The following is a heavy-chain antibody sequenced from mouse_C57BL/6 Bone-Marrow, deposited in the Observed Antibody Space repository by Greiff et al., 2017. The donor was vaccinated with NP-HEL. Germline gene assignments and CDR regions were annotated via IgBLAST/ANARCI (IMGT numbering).Heavy chain of an antibody. J-gene: IGHJ3*01. CDR1: GYTFTNYW. CDR3: ARGGIYYDYDVAY. D-gene: IGHD2-4*01. Sequence: VQLQQPGAELVKPGASVKLSCKASGYTFTNYWMHWVKQSPGQGLEWIGMIHPNSGSTNYNEKFKSKATLTVDKSSSTAYMQLSSLTSEDSAVYYCARGGIYYDYDVAYWGQGTLVTVSA. V-gene: IGHV1-64*01. CDR2: IHPNSGST.